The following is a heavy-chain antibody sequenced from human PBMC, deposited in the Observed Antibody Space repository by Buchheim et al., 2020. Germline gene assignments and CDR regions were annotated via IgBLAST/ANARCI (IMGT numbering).Heavy chain of an antibody. CDR3: ARRSRTGGLDY. CDR2: NNIGNANT. Sequence: QVQLVQSGAEVKKPGASVKVSCKASGYSFASYDVHWVRQAPGQGLEWMGWNNIGNANTRYAQIFQGRVAITRDTSASPGFMELSSLRSEDTAVYYCARRSRTGGLDYWGQGSL. D-gene: IGHD2-8*02. V-gene: IGHV1-3*04. CDR1: GYSFASYD. J-gene: IGHJ4*02.